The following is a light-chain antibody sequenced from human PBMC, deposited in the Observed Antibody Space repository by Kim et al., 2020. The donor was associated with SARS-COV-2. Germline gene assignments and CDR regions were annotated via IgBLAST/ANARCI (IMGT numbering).Light chain of an antibody. V-gene: IGLV2-14*03. CDR1: SSDVGGYNY. CDR2: DVS. J-gene: IGLJ2*01. Sequence: QSVLTQPASVSGSPGQSITISCTGTSSDVGGYNYVSWYQQHPGKAPKLMIYDVSNRPSGISNRFSGFKSGNTASLTISGLQADDEADYYCSSYTSSSTLLFGGGTQLTVL. CDR3: SSYTSSSTLL.